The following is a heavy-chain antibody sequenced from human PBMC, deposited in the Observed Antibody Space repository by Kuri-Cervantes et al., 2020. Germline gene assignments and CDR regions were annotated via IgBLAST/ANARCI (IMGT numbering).Heavy chain of an antibody. CDR1: GYTITKYG. J-gene: IGHJ4*02. CDR2: ISAYNGNT. D-gene: IGHD3-3*01. Sequence: VSVHVSYKASGYTITKYGIRWVRQAPGQGLEWMGWISAYNGNTNYAQKLQGRVTMTTDTSTSTAYMVLRGLRSDDTAVYYCARVLTYYDISSGYPYYFDYWAQGTLVTVSS. CDR3: ARVLTYYDISSGYPYYFDY. V-gene: IGHV1-18*01.